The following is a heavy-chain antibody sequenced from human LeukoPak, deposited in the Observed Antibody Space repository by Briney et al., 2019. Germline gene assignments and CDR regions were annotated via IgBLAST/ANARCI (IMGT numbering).Heavy chain of an antibody. CDR1: GGTFSSYA. J-gene: IGHJ4*02. CDR3: ARVGRGIAAAGTAFDH. CDR2: IIPIFGTA. D-gene: IGHD6-13*01. V-gene: IGHV1-69*06. Sequence: SVKVSCKASGGTFSSYAISWVRQAPGQGLEWMGGIIPIFGTANYAQKFQGRVTITADKSTSTAYMELSSLRSEDTAVYYCARVGRGIAAAGTAFDHWGQGTLVTVSS.